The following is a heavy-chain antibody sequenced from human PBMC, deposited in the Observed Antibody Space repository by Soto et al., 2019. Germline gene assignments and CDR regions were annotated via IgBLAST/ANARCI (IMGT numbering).Heavy chain of an antibody. V-gene: IGHV5-10-1*01. CDR2: IDPSDSYT. CDR1: GYSFTSYW. D-gene: IGHD3-16*01. J-gene: IGHJ6*02. Sequence: LGESRKISCKGSGYSFTSYWISWVRQMPGKGLEWMGRIDPSDSYTNYSPSFQGHVTISADKSISTAYLQWSSLKASDTAMHYCAKGVYYGMDVWGQGTTVTVSS. CDR3: AKGVYYGMDV.